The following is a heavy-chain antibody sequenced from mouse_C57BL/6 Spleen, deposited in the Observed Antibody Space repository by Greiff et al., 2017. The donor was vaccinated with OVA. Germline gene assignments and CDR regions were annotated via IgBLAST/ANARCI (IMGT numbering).Heavy chain of an antibody. CDR2: IDPSDSET. Sequence: QVQLKQPGAELVRPGSSVKLSCKASGYTFTSYWMHWVKQRPIQGLEWIGNIDPSDSETPYNQKFKDKATLTVDKSSSTAYMQLSSLTSEDSAVYYCARERKLGRYFDVWGTGTTVTVSS. CDR1: GYTFTSYW. CDR3: ARERKLGRYFDV. J-gene: IGHJ1*03. D-gene: IGHD4-1*01. V-gene: IGHV1-52*01.